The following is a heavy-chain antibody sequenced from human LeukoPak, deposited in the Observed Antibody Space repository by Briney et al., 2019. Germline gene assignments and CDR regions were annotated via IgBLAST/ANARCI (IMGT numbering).Heavy chain of an antibody. J-gene: IGHJ6*02. CDR3: ARDGHYDILTGYSLYYYYGMDV. D-gene: IGHD3-9*01. Sequence: ASVKVSCKASGYTFTSYGISWVRQAPGQGLEWMGWISAYNGNTNYAQKLRGRVTMTTDTSTSTAYMELRSLRSDDTAVYYCARDGHYDILTGYSLYYYYGMDVWGQGTTVTVSS. V-gene: IGHV1-18*01. CDR1: GYTFTSYG. CDR2: ISAYNGNT.